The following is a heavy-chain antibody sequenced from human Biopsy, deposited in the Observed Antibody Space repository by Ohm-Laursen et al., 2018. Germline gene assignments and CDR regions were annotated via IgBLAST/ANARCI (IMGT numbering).Heavy chain of an antibody. CDR3: AKDGGQWLGGAFDI. D-gene: IGHD6-19*01. V-gene: IGHV3-30*18. Sequence: SLRLSCAASGFGMYAMHWVRQPPGKGLERLAVIAYDGSNKYYAESVKGRFTISRDRSRDTVHLQMNSLRYEDTALYYCAKDGGQWLGGAFDIWGHGTMGSVSS. CDR1: GFGMYA. J-gene: IGHJ3*02. CDR2: IAYDGSNK.